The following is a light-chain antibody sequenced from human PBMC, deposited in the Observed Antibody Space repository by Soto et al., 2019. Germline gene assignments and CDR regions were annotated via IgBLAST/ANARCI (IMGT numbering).Light chain of an antibody. CDR1: QSVSITY. CDR2: GAS. Sequence: ENVLTQPPGTLALSPGERATLSCRASQSVSITYLAWYQQKPGQAPRLLIYGASARATGVPVRFSGSGSGTEFTLTISALQSEDSAIYYCQQYSNWPPYTFGQGTKVDIK. J-gene: IGKJ2*01. V-gene: IGKV3-15*01. CDR3: QQYSNWPPYT.